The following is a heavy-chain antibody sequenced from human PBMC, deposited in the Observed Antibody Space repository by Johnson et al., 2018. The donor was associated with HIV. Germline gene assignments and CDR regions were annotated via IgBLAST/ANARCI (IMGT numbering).Heavy chain of an antibody. Sequence: VQLVESGGGVVRPGGSLRLSCAASGFTFDDYGLSWVRQAPGKGLKWVSGINWNGGSTGYADSVKGRFTISRDNAKNSLYLQMNSLRAEDTALYYCARDPTDPSMIVVGPDAFDIWGQGTMVTVSS. V-gene: IGHV3-20*04. CDR1: GFTFDDYG. D-gene: IGHD3-22*01. CDR3: ARDPTDPSMIVVGPDAFDI. J-gene: IGHJ3*02. CDR2: INWNGGST.